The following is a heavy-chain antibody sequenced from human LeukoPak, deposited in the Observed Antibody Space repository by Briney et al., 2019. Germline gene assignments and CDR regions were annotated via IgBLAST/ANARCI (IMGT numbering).Heavy chain of an antibody. CDR3: ASRLAAAATGLTYYYGMDV. CDR1: GFTFSSYW. CDR2: IKQDGSEK. J-gene: IGHJ6*04. V-gene: IGHV3-7*03. Sequence: GGSLRLSCAASGFTFSSYWMSWVRQAPGKGLEGVANIKQDGSEKYYVDSVKGRFTISRDNAKNSLYLQMNSLRAEDTAVYYCASRLAAAATGLTYYYGMDVWGKGTTVTVSS. D-gene: IGHD6-13*01.